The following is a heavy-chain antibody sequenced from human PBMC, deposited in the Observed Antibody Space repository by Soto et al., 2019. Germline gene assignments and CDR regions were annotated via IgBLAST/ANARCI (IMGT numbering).Heavy chain of an antibody. CDR1: GGSFSGYS. D-gene: IGHD3-22*01. V-gene: IGHV4-34*01. J-gene: IGHJ4*02. CDR2: INHSGST. Sequence: SETLSLSCAVYGGSFSGYSWSWIRQPPGKGLEWIGEINHSGSTNYNPSLKSRVTISVDTSKNQFSLKLSSVTAADTAVYYCARALDYYDSSGDSRASPQFDYRGQGTLDTGSS. CDR3: ARALDYYDSSGDSRASPQFDY.